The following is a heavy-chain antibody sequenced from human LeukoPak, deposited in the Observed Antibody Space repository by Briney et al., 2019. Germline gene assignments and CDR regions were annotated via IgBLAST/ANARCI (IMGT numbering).Heavy chain of an antibody. Sequence: SVKVSCKASGGTFSSYAISWVRQAPGQGLEWMGRIIPIFGTANYAQKFQGRVTITTDESTSTAYMELSSLRPEDTAVYYCARARNCGGDCYAFDYWGQGTLVTVSS. CDR3: ARARNCGGDCYAFDY. J-gene: IGHJ4*02. D-gene: IGHD2-21*02. CDR2: IIPIFGTA. V-gene: IGHV1-69*05. CDR1: GGTFSSYA.